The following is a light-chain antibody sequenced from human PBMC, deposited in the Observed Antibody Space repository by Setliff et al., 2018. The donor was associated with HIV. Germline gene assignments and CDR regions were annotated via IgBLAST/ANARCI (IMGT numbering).Light chain of an antibody. Sequence: SVLTQPPSASGTPGQRVTISCSGSSSNIGAGYDVHWYQQLPGTAPKLLIYGNSNRPSGVPDRFSGSKSGTSASLAITGLQAEDEADYYCQSYDSSLSVLYVFGTGTKVTVL. CDR1: SSNIGAGYD. J-gene: IGLJ1*01. V-gene: IGLV1-40*01. CDR3: QSYDSSLSVLYV. CDR2: GNS.